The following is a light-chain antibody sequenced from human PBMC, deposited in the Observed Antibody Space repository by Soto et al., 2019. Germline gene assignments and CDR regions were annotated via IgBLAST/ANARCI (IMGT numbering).Light chain of an antibody. Sequence: EIVMTQSPATVSVSPGERATLSCRASQSVSDKLAWYQQKPGQAPRLLIYGASNRATGIPDRFSGSGSGTDFTLTISRLEPEDFAVYYCQQYGSSGTFGQGTMV. CDR1: QSVSDK. CDR3: QQYGSSGT. CDR2: GAS. J-gene: IGKJ1*01. V-gene: IGKV3-20*01.